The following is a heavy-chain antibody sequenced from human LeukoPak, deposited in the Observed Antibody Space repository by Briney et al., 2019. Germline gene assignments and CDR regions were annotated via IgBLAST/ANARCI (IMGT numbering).Heavy chain of an antibody. J-gene: IGHJ4*02. V-gene: IGHV1-69*05. CDR3: ASSRPCGGDCYSNNY. CDR1: GGTFSSYA. D-gene: IGHD2-21*01. Sequence: SVKVSCKASGGTFSSYAISWVRQAPGQGLEWMGGIIPIFGTANYAQKFQGRVTITTDESTSTAYMELSSLRSEDTAVYYCASSRPCGGDCYSNNYWGQGTLVTVSS. CDR2: IIPIFGTA.